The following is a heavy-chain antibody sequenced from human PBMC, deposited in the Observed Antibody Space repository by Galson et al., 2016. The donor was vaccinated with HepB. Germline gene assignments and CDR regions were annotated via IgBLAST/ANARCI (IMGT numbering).Heavy chain of an antibody. J-gene: IGHJ4*02. Sequence: SLRLSCAASGFTFSNYGMSWVRQAPGKGLEWVSAITGNGGSTFYADSVKGRFTISRDNSKNTLYLQMNSLRAEDTAVYYCGPEWDEGRKTSGTYDWGQGTLVTVSS. CDR2: ITGNGGST. V-gene: IGHV3-23*01. CDR1: GFTFSNYG. D-gene: IGHD1-26*01. CDR3: GPEWDEGRKTSGTYD.